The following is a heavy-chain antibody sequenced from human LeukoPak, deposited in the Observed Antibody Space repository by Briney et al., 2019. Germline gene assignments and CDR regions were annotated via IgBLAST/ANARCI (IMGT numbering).Heavy chain of an antibody. J-gene: IGHJ6*04. D-gene: IGHD3-10*02. CDR3: AELGITMIGGV. CDR1: GFTFGDYA. V-gene: IGHV3-49*04. Sequence: TGGSLRLSCTASGFTFGDYAMSWVRQAPGKGLEWVGFIRSKAYGGTTEYAASVKGRFTISRDDSKSIAYLQMSSLKTEDTAVYYCAELGITMIGGVWGKGTTVTISS. CDR2: IRSKAYGGTT.